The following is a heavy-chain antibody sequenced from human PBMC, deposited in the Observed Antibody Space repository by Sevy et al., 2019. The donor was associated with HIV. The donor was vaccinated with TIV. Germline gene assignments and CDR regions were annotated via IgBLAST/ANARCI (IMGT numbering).Heavy chain of an antibody. J-gene: IGHJ5*02. CDR2: IKSNIDGAAI. D-gene: IGHD2-15*01. CDR1: EFIFNDAW. V-gene: IGHV3-15*01. CDR3: TTKGRDCSGIGCQIS. Sequence: GGSLRLSCVASEFIFNDAWMHWVRQAPGKGLEWDGRIKSNIDGAAIDYAAPVKGRFTISRDDSKNTVFLQMNSLKSEDTAVYLCTTKGRDCSGIGCQISWGQGTQVTVSS.